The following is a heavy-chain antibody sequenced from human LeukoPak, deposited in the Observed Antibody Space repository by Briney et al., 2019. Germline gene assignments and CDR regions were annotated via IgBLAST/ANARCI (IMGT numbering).Heavy chain of an antibody. CDR1: GGSFSGYY. V-gene: IGHV4-34*01. CDR3: ARATGPRATDY. CDR2: INHSGST. Sequence: PSEALSLTCAVYGGSFSGYYWSWIRQPPGKGLEWIGEINHSGSTNYNPSLKSRVTISVDTSKNQFSLKLSSVTAADTAVYYCARATGPRATDYWAREPWSPSPQ. D-gene: IGHD1-1*01. J-gene: IGHJ4*02.